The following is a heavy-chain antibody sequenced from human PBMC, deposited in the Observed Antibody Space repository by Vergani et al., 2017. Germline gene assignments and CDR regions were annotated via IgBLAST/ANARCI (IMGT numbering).Heavy chain of an antibody. D-gene: IGHD3-10*01. CDR3: ARGERVLLWFGEPPNY. CDR1: GFTFSSYG. CDR2: ISYDGSNK. V-gene: IGHV3-30*03. Sequence: VQLVESGGGVVQPGRSLRLSCAASGFTFSSYGMHWVRQAPGKGLEWVAVISYDGSNKYYADSVKGRFTISRDNSKNTLYLQMNSLRAEDTAVYYCARGERVLLWFGEPPNYWGQGTLVTVSS. J-gene: IGHJ4*02.